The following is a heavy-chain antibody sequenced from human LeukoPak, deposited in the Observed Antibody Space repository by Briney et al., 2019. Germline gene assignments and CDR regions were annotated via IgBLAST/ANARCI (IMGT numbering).Heavy chain of an antibody. Sequence: PGGSLRLSCAASEFSVGSNYMTWVRQAPGKGLEWVSLIYSGGSTYYADSVKGRFTISRDNSKNTLYLQMNSLRAEDTAVYYCAKDGGSGSYYAPDYYYYYYMDVWGKGTTVTISS. V-gene: IGHV3-66*01. CDR3: AKDGGSGSYYAPDYYYYYYMDV. CDR2: IYSGGST. D-gene: IGHD3-10*01. J-gene: IGHJ6*03. CDR1: EFSVGSNY.